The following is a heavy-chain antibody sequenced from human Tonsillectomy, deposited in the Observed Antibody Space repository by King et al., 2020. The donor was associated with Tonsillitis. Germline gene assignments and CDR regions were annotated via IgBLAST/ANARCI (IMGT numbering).Heavy chain of an antibody. V-gene: IGHV5-51*01. CDR3: ARQVRDSDAFDI. J-gene: IGHJ3*02. CDR2: IYPSDSET. CDR1: GNSFTRHW. Sequence: QLVQSGAEVKKPGDSLRISCEGSGNSFTRHWITWVRQMPGKGLEWMGIIYPSDSETRYSPSFQGQVTISADKSTATASLQWNSLKASDTAIYYCARQVRDSDAFDIWGQGTVVTVSS.